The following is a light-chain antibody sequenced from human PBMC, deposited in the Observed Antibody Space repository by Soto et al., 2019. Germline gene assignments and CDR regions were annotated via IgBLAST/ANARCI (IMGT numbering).Light chain of an antibody. J-gene: IGLJ2*01. CDR2: EVS. Sequence: QSALTQPPSASGSPGQSVTISCTGTSSDVGGYNFVSWYQQHPGKAPKLMIYEVSKRPSGVPARFSGSKSGNTASLTVSGLQAEDEADYYCTSYAGSNIPVVFGGGTKVTVL. CDR3: TSYAGSNIPVV. V-gene: IGLV2-8*01. CDR1: SSDVGGYNF.